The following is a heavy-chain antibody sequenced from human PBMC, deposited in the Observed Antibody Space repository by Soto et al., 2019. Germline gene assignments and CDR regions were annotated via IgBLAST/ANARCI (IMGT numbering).Heavy chain of an antibody. D-gene: IGHD4-4*01. Sequence: QVQLVQSGAEVKKPGASVKVSCKASGYTFTSYGISWVRQAPGQGLEWMGWISAYNGNTNYAQKLQGRVTMTTDTSTSTADMELRSLRSDDTAVYYCARVVVRSVKGTNWFDPWGQGTLVTVSS. CDR2: ISAYNGNT. J-gene: IGHJ5*02. CDR3: ARVVVRSVKGTNWFDP. V-gene: IGHV1-18*01. CDR1: GYTFTSYG.